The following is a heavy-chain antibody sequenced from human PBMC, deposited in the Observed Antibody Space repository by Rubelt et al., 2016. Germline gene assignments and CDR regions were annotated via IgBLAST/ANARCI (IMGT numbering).Heavy chain of an antibody. CDR2: VYYSGGA. J-gene: IGHJ3*02. V-gene: IGHV4-38-2*02. CDR1: GGSISAYY. Sequence: QVQLQESGPGLVKPSETLSLTCTVSGGSISAYYWGWVRQPPGKGLEWIASVYYSGGAYYNPSLKSRLTISVDTSKNQFYRKLNSVTAADTAVYYCAGRGDLVDNAFDIWGQGTLVTVS. D-gene: IGHD1-26*01. CDR3: AGRGDLVDNAFDI.